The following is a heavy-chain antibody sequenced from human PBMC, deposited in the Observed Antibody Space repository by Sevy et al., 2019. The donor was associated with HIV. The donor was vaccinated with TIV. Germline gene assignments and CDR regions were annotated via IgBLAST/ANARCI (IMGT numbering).Heavy chain of an antibody. V-gene: IGHV3-30-3*01. CDR1: GFTFSSYA. CDR3: ARNMLGYSYGYYFDY. J-gene: IGHJ4*02. D-gene: IGHD5-18*01. Sequence: GGSLRLSCAASGFTFSSYAMHWVRQAPGKGLEWVVVISYDGSNKYYADAVKGRFTISRDNSKNTLYLQMNSLRAEDTAVYYCARNMLGYSYGYYFDYWGQGTLVTVSS. CDR2: ISYDGSNK.